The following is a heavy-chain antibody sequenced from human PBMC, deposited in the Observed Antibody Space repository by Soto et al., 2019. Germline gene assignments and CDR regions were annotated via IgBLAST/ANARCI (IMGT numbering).Heavy chain of an antibody. Sequence: WVPQRVSKRGAGYRFISHWIRWVLQKPGKGLEWMGIIYPGDSDTRYSPSFQGQVTISADKSISTAYLQWSSLKASDTAMYYCARHRDIVVTGSCGYLDYWGQGTLVTVSS. J-gene: IGHJ4*02. CDR3: ARHRDIVVTGSCGYLDY. D-gene: IGHD5-12*01. V-gene: IGHV5-51*01. CDR1: GYRFISHW. CDR2: IYPGDSDT.